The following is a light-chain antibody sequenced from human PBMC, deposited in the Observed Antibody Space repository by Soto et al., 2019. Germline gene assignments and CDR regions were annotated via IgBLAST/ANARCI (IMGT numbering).Light chain of an antibody. V-gene: IGKV1-5*01. CDR1: QSISSW. CDR2: DAS. J-gene: IGKJ1*01. CDR3: QQYENYWT. Sequence: IQMTHSPCTLSASVGGRVTITCRASQSISSWLAWYQHKPGKAPKLLIYDASNLDSGVPSRFSGSGSGTEFSLTISNLQPDDCATYYCQQYENYWTFGQGSKVDVK.